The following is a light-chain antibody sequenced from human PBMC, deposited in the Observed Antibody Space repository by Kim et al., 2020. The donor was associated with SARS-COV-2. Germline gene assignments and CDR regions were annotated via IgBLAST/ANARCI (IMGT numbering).Light chain of an antibody. CDR1: HSVLYNSNNKNY. CDR3: QQYYNSPVT. Sequence: ATINCKSSHSVLYNSNNKNYLAWYQQKPGQPPKLLINWASTRESGVPDRFIGSGSGTDFTLTISSLQPADVADYYCQQYYNSPVTFGGGTKVEIK. J-gene: IGKJ4*01. CDR2: WAS. V-gene: IGKV4-1*01.